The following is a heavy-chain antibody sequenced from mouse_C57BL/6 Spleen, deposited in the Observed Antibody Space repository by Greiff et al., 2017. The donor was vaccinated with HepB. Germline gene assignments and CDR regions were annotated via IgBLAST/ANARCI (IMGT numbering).Heavy chain of an antibody. CDR3: ETLYSNYPYYFDY. Sequence: VQLQQPGAELVKPGASVKLSCKASGYTFTSYWMHWVKQRPGQGLEWIGMIHPNSGSTNYNEKFQSKATLTVDKSSSTAYMQLSSLTSEDSAVYCCETLYSNYPYYFDYWGQGTTLTVSS. V-gene: IGHV1-64*01. J-gene: IGHJ2*01. D-gene: IGHD2-5*01. CDR2: IHPNSGST. CDR1: GYTFTSYW.